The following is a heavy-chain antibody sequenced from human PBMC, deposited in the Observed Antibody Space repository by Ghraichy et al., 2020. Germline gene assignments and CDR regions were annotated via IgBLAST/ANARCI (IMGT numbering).Heavy chain of an antibody. CDR2: IIPIFGTA. J-gene: IGHJ4*02. D-gene: IGHD1-1*01. CDR1: GGTFSSYA. V-gene: IGHV1-69*13. Sequence: SVKVSCKASGGTFSSYAISWVRQAPGQGLEWMGGIIPIFGTANYAQKFQGRVTITADESTSTAYMELSSLRSEDTAVYYCARARYGIXRFDYWGQGTLVTVSS. CDR3: ARARYGIXRFDY.